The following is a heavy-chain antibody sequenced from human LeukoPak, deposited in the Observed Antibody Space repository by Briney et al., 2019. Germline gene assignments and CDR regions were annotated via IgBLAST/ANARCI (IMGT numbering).Heavy chain of an antibody. J-gene: IGHJ4*02. D-gene: IGHD1-26*01. CDR3: ARGGELLRGPYYFDY. CDR2: IYYSGST. V-gene: IGHV4-59*01. Sequence: SETLSLTCTVSGGSISSYYWSWIRQPPGKGLEWIGYIYYSGSTNYNPSLKSRVTISVDTSKNQLSLKLSSVTAADTAVYYCARGGELLRGPYYFDYWGQGTLVTVSS. CDR1: GGSISSYY.